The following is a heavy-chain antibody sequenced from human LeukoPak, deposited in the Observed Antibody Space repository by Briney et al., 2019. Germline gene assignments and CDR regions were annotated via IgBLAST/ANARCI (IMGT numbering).Heavy chain of an antibody. D-gene: IGHD1-26*01. Sequence: GGSLRLSCAASGFTFSSYWMHWVRQAPGKGLVWVSRINSDGSTTSYADSVKGRFTISRDNAKNTLYLQLNSLRAEDTAVYYCARSLVVGATYPYHWGQGTLVTVSS. CDR3: ARSLVVGATYPYH. CDR2: INSDGSTT. CDR1: GFTFSSYW. J-gene: IGHJ5*02. V-gene: IGHV3-74*01.